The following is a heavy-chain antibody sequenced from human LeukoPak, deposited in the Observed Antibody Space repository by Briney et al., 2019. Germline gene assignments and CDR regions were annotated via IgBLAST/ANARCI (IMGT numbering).Heavy chain of an antibody. J-gene: IGHJ4*02. Sequence: GGSLRLSCAASRFTFSSYAMSWVRQAPGKGLEWVSGITVSGDYTYYADSVKGRFTISRDKFKNTLYLQMKSLRAEDTAVYYCAKGRNGYLNYFDYWGQGTLVTVSS. CDR2: ITVSGDYT. D-gene: IGHD5-24*01. V-gene: IGHV3-23*01. CDR1: RFTFSSYA. CDR3: AKGRNGYLNYFDY.